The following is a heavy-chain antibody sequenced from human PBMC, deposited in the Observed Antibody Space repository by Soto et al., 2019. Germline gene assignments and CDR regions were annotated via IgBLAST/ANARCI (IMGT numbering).Heavy chain of an antibody. J-gene: IGHJ6*02. CDR2: IIPISDTT. Sequence: SVKVSCKASGGTFSSYAISWVRQAPGQGLEWMGGIIPISDTTNYAQKFQGRVTITADESTSTAYMELSSLRSEDTAVYYCARSQGSSTSLEIYYYYYYGMDVWGQGTTVTGS. D-gene: IGHD2-2*01. CDR1: GGTFSSYA. V-gene: IGHV1-69*13. CDR3: ARSQGSSTSLEIYYYYYYGMDV.